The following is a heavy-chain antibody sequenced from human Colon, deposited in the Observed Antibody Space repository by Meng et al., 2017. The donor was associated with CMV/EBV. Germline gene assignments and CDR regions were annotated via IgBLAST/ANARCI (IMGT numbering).Heavy chain of an antibody. D-gene: IGHD4/OR15-4a*01. CDR2: LFSGGNT. CDR1: ELTVSNSY. V-gene: IGHV3-66*01. Sequence: EVHLVESGXXXXXAXGSXRLSCAASELTVSNSYMSWVRQSPGKGLEWVSVLFSGGNTYYADSVKDRFTISRDNSKNTLYLQMNSLRVEDTALYYCAILGLKWVGLVDYWGLGTLVTVSS. J-gene: IGHJ4*02. CDR3: AILGLKWVGLVDY.